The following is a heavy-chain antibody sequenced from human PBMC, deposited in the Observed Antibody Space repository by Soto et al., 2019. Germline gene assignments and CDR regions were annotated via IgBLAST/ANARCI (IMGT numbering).Heavy chain of an antibody. Sequence: SGPTLVNPTEPLTLTCTFSGFSLTSPGMCVSWIRQSPGKALEWLALIERGDDDKYYSTSLKTRLTISKDTRKNQVVLTMANMEPADTATYYCARSIRGPRRFNGMDVWGQGTTVTVSS. D-gene: IGHD1-20*01. CDR2: IERGDDDK. V-gene: IGHV2-70*13. CDR1: GFSLTSPGMC. J-gene: IGHJ6*02. CDR3: ARSIRGPRRFNGMDV.